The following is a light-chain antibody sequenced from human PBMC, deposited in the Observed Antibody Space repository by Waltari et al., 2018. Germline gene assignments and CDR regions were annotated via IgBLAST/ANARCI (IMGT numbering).Light chain of an antibody. CDR3: QQRRDWPLT. Sequence: EIVLTQSPATLSLSPGERASLSCRASQRVSRYLVWYRQKPGQAPRLLIFDASIRATGTPARFSGSGSGTDFTLTISSLEPEDFAVYYCQQRRDWPLTFGGGTKVEIK. V-gene: IGKV3-11*01. CDR1: QRVSRY. J-gene: IGKJ4*01. CDR2: DAS.